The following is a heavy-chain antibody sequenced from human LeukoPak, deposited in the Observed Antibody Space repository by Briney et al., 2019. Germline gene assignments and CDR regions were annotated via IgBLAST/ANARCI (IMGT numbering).Heavy chain of an antibody. CDR1: GSTFSSYA. D-gene: IGHD2-8*01. CDR3: ARSVPGVGFLEY. J-gene: IGHJ4*02. V-gene: IGHV3-21*01. Sequence: PGGSLRLSCAASGSTFSSYAMNWVRQAPGTGPECVSAIGPSGEDILYGDSLRGRITVSRDNARNSLSLQLNSLRVEDTAVYYCARSVPGVGFLEYWGQGTLVTVPS. CDR2: IGPSGEDI.